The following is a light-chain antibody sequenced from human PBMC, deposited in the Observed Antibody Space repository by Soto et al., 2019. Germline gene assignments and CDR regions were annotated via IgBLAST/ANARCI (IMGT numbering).Light chain of an antibody. CDR3: AAWDDSLNGPYV. J-gene: IGLJ1*01. Sequence: QSALTQPPSASGSPGQSVTISCTGTKNDVGFYDFVSWYQHHPGKAPRLIIYEVVQRPSGVPDRFSGSKSGTSASLAISGLQSEDEADYYCAAWDDSLNGPYVFGTGTKLTVL. CDR1: KNDVGFYDF. CDR2: EVV. V-gene: IGLV2-8*01.